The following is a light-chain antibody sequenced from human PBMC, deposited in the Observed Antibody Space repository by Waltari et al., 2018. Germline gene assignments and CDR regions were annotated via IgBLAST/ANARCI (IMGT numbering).Light chain of an antibody. CDR1: QSVGRE. V-gene: IGKV3-15*01. CDR2: GAS. Sequence: ETVMTQSPATLSVSPGERVTLSCRASQSVGRELAWYQHKFGQAPRLLIYGASTRPTGVPARFSGSGSGTDFTLTISSLQSEDLGLYYCQQYDKWPLTFGGGTKVAIK. J-gene: IGKJ4*01. CDR3: QQYDKWPLT.